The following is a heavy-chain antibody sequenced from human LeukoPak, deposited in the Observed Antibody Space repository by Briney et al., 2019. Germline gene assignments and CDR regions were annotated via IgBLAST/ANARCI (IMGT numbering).Heavy chain of an antibody. CDR2: ISARGGST. Sequence: PGGSLRLSCAASGFTLSSYAMSWVRQAPGEGLEWVSSISARGGSTNYADSGKGRVPLSRDNSKNTVYLQMNSLRAEDTAVYYCAKVMKGSERLTMVRGVIIKTAGLYYMDVWGKGTTVTVSS. D-gene: IGHD3-10*01. V-gene: IGHV3-23*01. CDR3: AKVMKGSERLTMVRGVIIKTAGLYYMDV. J-gene: IGHJ6*03. CDR1: GFTLSSYA.